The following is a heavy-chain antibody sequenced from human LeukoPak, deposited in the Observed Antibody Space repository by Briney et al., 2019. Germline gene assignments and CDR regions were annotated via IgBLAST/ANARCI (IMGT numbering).Heavy chain of an antibody. V-gene: IGHV1-2*02. CDR1: GYXFTAYY. J-gene: IGHJ4*02. D-gene: IGHD1-1*01. CDR2: VNPNGGGT. CDR3: ATGGAGTSGTAVDY. Sequence: WASVKVSCKASGYXFTAYYMRWVRQAPGQGLEWMGWVNPNGGGTNYAQNFQGRVTMTRDTSISTAYMEVSRLRSDDTAVYYCATGGAGTSGTAVDYWGQGTLVTVSS.